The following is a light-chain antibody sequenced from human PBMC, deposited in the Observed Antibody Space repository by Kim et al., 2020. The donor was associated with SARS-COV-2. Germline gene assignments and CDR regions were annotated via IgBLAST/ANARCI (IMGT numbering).Light chain of an antibody. CDR3: GAWDDTLKGYV. CDR1: SSNIGTNT. V-gene: IGLV1-44*01. CDR2: TSN. J-gene: IGLJ1*01. Sequence: QSVLTQPPSASGTPGQRVTISCSGSSSNIGTNTVNWYQQLPGAAPKLLIYTSNHRPSGVPDRFSGSKSGTSASLAISGLQSEDEGDYYCGAWDDTLKGYVFGTGTKVTVL.